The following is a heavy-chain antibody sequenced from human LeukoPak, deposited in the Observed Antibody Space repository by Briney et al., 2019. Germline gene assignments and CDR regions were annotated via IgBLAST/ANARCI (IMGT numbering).Heavy chain of an antibody. Sequence: KPSETLSLTCAVYGGSFSGYYWSWIRQPPGKGLEWIGSIYYSGSTYYNPSLKSRVTISVDTSKNQFSLKLSSVTAADTAVYYCARLLGSHINYFDPWGQGTLVTVSS. D-gene: IGHD2-21*01. CDR1: GGSFSGYY. CDR2: IYYSGST. CDR3: ARLLGSHINYFDP. J-gene: IGHJ5*02. V-gene: IGHV4-34*01.